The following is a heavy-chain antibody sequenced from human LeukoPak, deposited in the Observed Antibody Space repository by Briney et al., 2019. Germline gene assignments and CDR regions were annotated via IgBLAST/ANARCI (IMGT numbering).Heavy chain of an antibody. Sequence: GGSLRLSCAASGFTFSSYGMHWVRQAPGKGLEWVGVISNDGSNKYYADSVKGRFTISRDNSKNTLYLQMNSLRAEDTAVYYCAKDLGTSLRKGYFDYWGQGTLVTVSS. V-gene: IGHV3-30*18. CDR3: AKDLGTSLRKGYFDY. D-gene: IGHD2-2*01. J-gene: IGHJ4*02. CDR1: GFTFSSYG. CDR2: ISNDGSNK.